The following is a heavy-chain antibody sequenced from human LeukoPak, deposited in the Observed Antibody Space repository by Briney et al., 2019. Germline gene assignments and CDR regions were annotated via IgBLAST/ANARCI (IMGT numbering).Heavy chain of an antibody. Sequence: ASVKVSCKASGYTFTSYGISWVRQAPGQGLEWMGWISAYNGNTNYAQKFQGRVTMTRDTSISTAYMELSRLRSDDTAVYYCARVFEYSSSSGYYYGMDVWGQGTTVTVSS. CDR2: ISAYNGNT. J-gene: IGHJ6*02. CDR3: ARVFEYSSSSGYYYGMDV. V-gene: IGHV1-18*01. CDR1: GYTFTSYG. D-gene: IGHD6-6*01.